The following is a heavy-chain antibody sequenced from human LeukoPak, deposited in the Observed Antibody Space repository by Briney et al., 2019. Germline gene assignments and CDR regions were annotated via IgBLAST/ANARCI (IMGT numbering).Heavy chain of an antibody. D-gene: IGHD3-3*01. V-gene: IGHV3-23*01. CDR1: GFTFSSYA. CDR3: ARGTALYYDFWSAEVRY. Sequence: PGGSQRLSCAASGFTFSSYAMSWVRQAPGKGLEWVSAISGSGGSTYYADSVKGRFTISRDNSKNTLYLQMNSLRAEDTAVYYCARGTALYYDFWSAEVRYWGQGTLVTVSS. J-gene: IGHJ4*02. CDR2: ISGSGGST.